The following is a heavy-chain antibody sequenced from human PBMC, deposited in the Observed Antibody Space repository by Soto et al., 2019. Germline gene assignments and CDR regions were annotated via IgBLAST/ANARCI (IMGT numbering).Heavy chain of an antibody. J-gene: IGHJ5*02. CDR3: AKDGDCSGGSCYRNLGPEFDP. CDR1: GFSFSNSN. Sequence: GGSLRLSCAASGFSFSNSNMNWVRQAPGKGLEWISYISSSGDTIFYGDSVEGRFAISRDNDKNSLYLQMNSLRAEDTAVYYCAKDGDCSGGSCYRNLGPEFDPWGQGTLVTVSS. D-gene: IGHD2-15*01. CDR2: ISSSGDTI. V-gene: IGHV3-48*01.